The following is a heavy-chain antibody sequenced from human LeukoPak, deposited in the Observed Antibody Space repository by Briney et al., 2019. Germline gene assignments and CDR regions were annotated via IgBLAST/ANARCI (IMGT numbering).Heavy chain of an antibody. CDR3: AKDASVAPIAVAGPVDAFDI. D-gene: IGHD6-19*01. J-gene: IGHJ3*02. CDR2: ISGSGGST. CDR1: GFTFRNYA. V-gene: IGHV3-23*01. Sequence: PGGSLRLSCAASGFTFRNYAMSWVRQAPGKGLEWVSAISGSGGSTYLAASAKGRFTISRDNSKNTLYLQMNSLRAEDTAVYYCAKDASVAPIAVAGPVDAFDIWGQGTMVTVSS.